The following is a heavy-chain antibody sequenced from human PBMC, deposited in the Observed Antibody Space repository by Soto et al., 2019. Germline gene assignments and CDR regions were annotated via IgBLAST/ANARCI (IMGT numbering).Heavy chain of an antibody. J-gene: IGHJ5*02. CDR3: ARGPLSAVATIWDYANWFDP. Sequence: QAQLVQSGAEVKKPGASVKVSCKASGYSFTDFAMHWVRLASGQRLEWMGWINADKGDTKYSPKFQGRVTITRDTSATTVYMELRSLRSEDTAVYYCARGPLSAVATIWDYANWFDPWGQGSQVTVST. D-gene: IGHD5-12*01. V-gene: IGHV1-3*01. CDR2: INADKGDT. CDR1: GYSFTDFA.